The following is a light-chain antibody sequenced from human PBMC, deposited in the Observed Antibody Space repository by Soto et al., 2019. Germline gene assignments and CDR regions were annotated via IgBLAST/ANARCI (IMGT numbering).Light chain of an antibody. CDR1: SSDVGGYNY. Sequence: QSALTQPPSASGSPGQSVTISCTGSSSDVGGYNYVSWYQHHPGKAPKLIIYEVTKRPSGVPDRFSGSKSGNTASLTVSGLQAEDEADYYCSSYAGSNNSEVFGGGTKLTVL. CDR2: EVT. J-gene: IGLJ2*01. CDR3: SSYAGSNNSEV. V-gene: IGLV2-8*01.